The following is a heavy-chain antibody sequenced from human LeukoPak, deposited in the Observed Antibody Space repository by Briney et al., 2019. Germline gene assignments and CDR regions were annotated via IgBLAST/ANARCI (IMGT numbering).Heavy chain of an antibody. CDR1: GYTFPAYL. CDR2: INPNGGDT. V-gene: IGHV1-2*06. Sequence: ASVKVSCKAAGYTFPAYLVHWVRQAPGQGLEWMGRINPNGGDTNYAQKFQGRVTMASDTSISTAYMELSSLISDDTAVYYCARVGFTTSWSNFDYWGQGTPVTVSS. CDR3: ARVGFTTSWSNFDY. J-gene: IGHJ4*02. D-gene: IGHD2-2*01.